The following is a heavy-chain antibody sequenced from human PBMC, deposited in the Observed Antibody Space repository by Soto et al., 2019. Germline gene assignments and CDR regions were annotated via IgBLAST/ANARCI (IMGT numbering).Heavy chain of an antibody. CDR2: IYHTGST. V-gene: IGHV4-4*02. J-gene: IGHJ3*01. Sequence: HLRESGPRLVEPSGTLSLTCAVSGVSISTSNWWTWVRQPPGKGLEWIGEIYHTGSTNYKASLKSRLTISVDNSKNSFSLHLTSVTAADTAVYFCARGDIVTATGCGNCFDVWGQGTLVTVSS. CDR3: ARGDIVTATGCGNCFDV. D-gene: IGHD2-15*01. CDR1: GVSISTSNW.